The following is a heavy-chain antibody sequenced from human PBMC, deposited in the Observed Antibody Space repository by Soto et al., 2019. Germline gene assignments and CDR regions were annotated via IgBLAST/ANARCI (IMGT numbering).Heavy chain of an antibody. J-gene: IGHJ6*02. D-gene: IGHD4-17*01. Sequence: QVQLVQSGAEVKKPGSSVQVSCKASGGTFSSYAISWVRQAPGQGLEWMGGIIPIFGTANYAQKVQGRVTSNADESTSTDYRELSSLRSEYTAVYGCEGGEGVYAVTPKNGMDVCGQWTKVPVTS. CDR2: IIPIFGTA. CDR3: EGGEGVYAVTPKNGMDV. CDR1: GGTFSSYA. V-gene: IGHV1-69*01.